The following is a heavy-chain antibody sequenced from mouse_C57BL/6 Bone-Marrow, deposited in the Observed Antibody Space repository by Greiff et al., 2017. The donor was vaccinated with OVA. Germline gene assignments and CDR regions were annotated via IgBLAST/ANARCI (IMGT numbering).Heavy chain of an antibody. V-gene: IGHV3-6*01. J-gene: IGHJ1*03. CDR1: GYSITSGYY. CDR2: ISYDGSN. Sequence: EVQRVESGPGLVKPSQSLSLTCSVTGYSITSGYYWNWIRQFPGNKLEWMGYISYDGSNNYNPSLKNRISITRDTSKNQFFLKLNSVTTEDTATYYCARVRLLPLYWYFDVWGTGTTVTVSS. CDR3: ARVRLLPLYWYFDV. D-gene: IGHD2-3*01.